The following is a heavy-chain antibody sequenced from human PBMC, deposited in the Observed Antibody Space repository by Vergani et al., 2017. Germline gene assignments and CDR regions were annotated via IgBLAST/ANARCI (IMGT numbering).Heavy chain of an antibody. D-gene: IGHD1-1*01. CDR1: EYSFGNYW. J-gene: IGHJ4*02. Sequence: EVALVQSGPEMRKPGESLTISCKGSEYSFGNYWIGWVRQMTGKGLEWMGIIYPADSDTRYSPSFQGQVTISADKSIRTAFLQWDSLKASDTSLSYCARHTTYTDSWGQGTLVTVSS. CDR2: IYPADSDT. CDR3: ARHTTYTDS. V-gene: IGHV5-51*01.